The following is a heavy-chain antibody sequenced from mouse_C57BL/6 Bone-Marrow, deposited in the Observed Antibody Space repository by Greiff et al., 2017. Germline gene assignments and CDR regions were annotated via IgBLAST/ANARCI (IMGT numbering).Heavy chain of an antibody. J-gene: IGHJ2*01. CDR2: IYPGDGDT. Sequence: VQLQESGPELVKPGASVKISCKASGYAFSSSWMNWVKQRPGKGLEWIGRIYPGDGDTNYNGKFKGKATLTADKSSSTAYMQLSSLTSEDSAVYFCARSYYYGSFWGQGTTLTVSS. CDR3: ARSYYYGSF. D-gene: IGHD1-1*01. V-gene: IGHV1-82*01. CDR1: GYAFSSSW.